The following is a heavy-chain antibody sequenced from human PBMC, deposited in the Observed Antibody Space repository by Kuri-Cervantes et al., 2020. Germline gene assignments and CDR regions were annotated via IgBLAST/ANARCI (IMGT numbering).Heavy chain of an antibody. CDR3: AKDRVVGY. D-gene: IGHD1-26*01. Sequence: GESLKISCAASGLSLSYYAMSWVRQAPGRGLEWVSAISGSGGSTYYADSVKGRFTISRDNSKNTLYLQMNSLRAEDTAVYYCAKDRVVGYWGQGTLVTVSS. CDR2: ISGSGGST. CDR1: GLSLSYYA. J-gene: IGHJ4*02. V-gene: IGHV3-23*01.